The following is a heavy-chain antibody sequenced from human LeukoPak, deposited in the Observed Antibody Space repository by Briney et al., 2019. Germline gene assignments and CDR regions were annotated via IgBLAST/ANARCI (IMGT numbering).Heavy chain of an antibody. Sequence: GRSLRLSCAASGFTFDDYAMHWVRQVPGKGLEWVSSISWNSGRMGYADSVKGRFTISRDNAKNSLYLQMNSLRAEDTALYYCAREYGSGSMLDYWGQGTLVTVSS. D-gene: IGHD3-10*01. J-gene: IGHJ4*02. V-gene: IGHV3-9*01. CDR3: AREYGSGSMLDY. CDR1: GFTFDDYA. CDR2: ISWNSGRM.